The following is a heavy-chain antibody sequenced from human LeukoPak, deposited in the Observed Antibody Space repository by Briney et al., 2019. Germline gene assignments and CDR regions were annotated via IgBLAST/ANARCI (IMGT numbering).Heavy chain of an antibody. CDR2: INTDNGNT. CDR3: VRLSIATRGKVDI. J-gene: IGHJ4*02. CDR1: GYTFTTYS. V-gene: IGHV1-18*01. Sequence: ASVKVSCKASGYTFTTYSTNWVRQAPGQRLEWMGWINTDNGNTNFAQKFQGRVIVTTDTSTSTAFMELRSLTSVDTAVYYCVRLSIATRGKVDIWGQGTLVTVSS. D-gene: IGHD6-6*01.